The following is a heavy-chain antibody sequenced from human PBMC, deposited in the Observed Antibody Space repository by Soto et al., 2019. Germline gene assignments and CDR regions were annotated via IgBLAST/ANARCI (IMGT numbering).Heavy chain of an antibody. J-gene: IGHJ4*02. V-gene: IGHV3-30*18. Sequence: GGSLRLSCVASGFTFSNYAMHSVRQAPGTGLVWVAIVSYAGDNEYYADSVRRRFFISIDNSRNTLYLQTSSLRHEDTAVYYCAKAAGPAYCNCPACSAEHFDYRGRGKEVTVTA. CDR1: GFTFSNYA. CDR2: VSYAGDNE. CDR3: AKAAGPAYCNCPACSAEHFDY. D-gene: IGHD2-15*01.